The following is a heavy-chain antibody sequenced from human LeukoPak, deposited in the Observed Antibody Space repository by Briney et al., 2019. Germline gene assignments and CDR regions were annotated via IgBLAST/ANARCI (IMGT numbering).Heavy chain of an antibody. Sequence: GGSLRLSCAASGFTFSSNCMRWVRHAPGKGLVGVSRINEDGSTTIHAVSVKGRSTIFRDTAKNTLYLQMKSLRGEHTAVYVCVSDLGGRSGHWGEGNLVTVSS. CDR3: VSDLGGRSGH. D-gene: IGHD1-26*01. J-gene: IGHJ4*02. V-gene: IGHV3-74*01. CDR2: INEDGSTT. CDR1: GFTFSSNC.